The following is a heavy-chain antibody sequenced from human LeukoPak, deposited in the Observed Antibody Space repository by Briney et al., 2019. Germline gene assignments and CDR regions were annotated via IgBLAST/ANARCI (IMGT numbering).Heavy chain of an antibody. CDR1: GYTFTGYY. D-gene: IGHD1-26*01. CDR2: INPNSGGS. V-gene: IGHV1-2*02. J-gene: IGHJ4*02. Sequence: ASVKVSCKASGYTFTGYYIHWVRQAPGQGLEWMGWINPNSGGSDYAQKFQGRVTMTGDTSTDASIGTVYMELSRLTSDDTAVYYCARVATSAGSSGSYFAFWGQGTLVTVSS. CDR3: ARVATSAGSSGSYFAF.